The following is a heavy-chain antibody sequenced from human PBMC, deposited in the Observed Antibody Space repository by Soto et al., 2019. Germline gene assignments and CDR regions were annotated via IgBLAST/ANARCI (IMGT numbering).Heavy chain of an antibody. CDR3: ARDVGYALIDY. D-gene: IGHD5-18*01. J-gene: IGHJ4*02. Sequence: QVQLVQSGAEVKKPGASVTVSCKASGYTFTSYGISWVRQAPGQGLEWMGWINAYNGNTNYAQTLQGRVTMTTDTSTSTAYREWSSLRSDDPAVYYCARDVGYALIDYWGQGTLVTVS. CDR2: INAYNGNT. CDR1: GYTFTSYG. V-gene: IGHV1-18*01.